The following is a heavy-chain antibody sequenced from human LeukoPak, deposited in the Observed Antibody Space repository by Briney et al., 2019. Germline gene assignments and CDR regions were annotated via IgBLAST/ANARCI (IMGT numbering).Heavy chain of an antibody. D-gene: IGHD1-26*01. CDR2: ISSSSSYI. Sequence: GGSLRLSCAASGFTFSSYSVNWVRQAPGKGLEWVSSISSSSSYIYYADSVKGRFTISRDNAKNSLYLQMNSLRAEDTAVYYCARGQRGSYAAFDIWGQGTMVTVSS. CDR3: ARGQRGSYAAFDI. J-gene: IGHJ3*02. V-gene: IGHV3-21*01. CDR1: GFTFSSYS.